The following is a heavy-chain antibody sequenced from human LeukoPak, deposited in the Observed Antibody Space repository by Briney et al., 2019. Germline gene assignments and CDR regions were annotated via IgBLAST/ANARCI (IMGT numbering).Heavy chain of an antibody. J-gene: IGHJ4*02. V-gene: IGHV3-72*01. Sequence: GGSLTLSCAASGFTFMDYAMSWVRQAPGKGLEWVGRIRKKTNNYTTEYAASVKGRFTISRDDSQNSLYLQMNSLKTEDTAVYYCTRSYDSGTYPVDYWGQGTLVTVSS. CDR1: GFTFMDYA. CDR2: IRKKTNNYTT. CDR3: TRSYDSGTYPVDY. D-gene: IGHD3-10*01.